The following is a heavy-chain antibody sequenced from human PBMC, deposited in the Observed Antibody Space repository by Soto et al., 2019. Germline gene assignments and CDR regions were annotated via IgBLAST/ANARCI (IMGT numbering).Heavy chain of an antibody. V-gene: IGHV4-34*01. Sequence: QVQLQQWGAGLLKPSETLSLTCAVYGGSFSGYYWSWIRQPPGKGLEWIGEINHSGSTNYNPSLKSRVTISVDTSKNQFSLQLSSVTAADTAVYYCARTYGDYVRYAFDIWGQGTMVTVSS. CDR1: GGSFSGYY. CDR2: INHSGST. D-gene: IGHD4-17*01. CDR3: ARTYGDYVRYAFDI. J-gene: IGHJ3*02.